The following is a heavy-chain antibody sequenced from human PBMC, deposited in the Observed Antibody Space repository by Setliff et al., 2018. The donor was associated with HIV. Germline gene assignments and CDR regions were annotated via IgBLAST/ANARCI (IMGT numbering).Heavy chain of an antibody. D-gene: IGHD3-10*01. V-gene: IGHV4-39*01. Sequence: TLSLTCTVSGGSISTSSHSWGWIRQSPGKGLEWVGHINHSRSTFYNPSLKNRVTMSIDTSKNQFSLKLTSVTAADTSVYFCASRLPLSSGSAFAYWGQGTLVTVSS. J-gene: IGHJ4*02. CDR1: GGSISTSSHS. CDR2: INHSRST. CDR3: ASRLPLSSGSAFAY.